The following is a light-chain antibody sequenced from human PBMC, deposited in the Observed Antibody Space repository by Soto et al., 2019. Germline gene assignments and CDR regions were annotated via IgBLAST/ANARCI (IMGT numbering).Light chain of an antibody. Sequence: QSALTQPRSVSGSPGQSVTISCTGTSSDVGGYNYVSWYQQHRAKAPKLMIYEVNKPPSGVPDRFSGSKSGNTASLTISGLQAEDEADYYCCSYAGSYTHVVFGGGTKLTVL. CDR2: EVN. V-gene: IGLV2-11*01. CDR1: SSDVGGYNY. J-gene: IGLJ2*01. CDR3: CSYAGSYTHVV.